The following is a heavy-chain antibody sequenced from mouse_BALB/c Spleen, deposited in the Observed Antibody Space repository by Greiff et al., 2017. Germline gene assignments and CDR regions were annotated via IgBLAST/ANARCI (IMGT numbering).Heavy chain of an antibody. Sequence: EVQLQESGPGLVKPSQSLSLTCSVTGYSITSGYYWNWIRQFPGNKLEWMGYIHYSGSTNYNPSLKSRISITRDTSKNQFFLQLNSVTTEDTATYYCAKLYPRFFYAMDYWGQGTSVTVSS. CDR3: AKLYPRFFYAMDY. CDR1: GYSITSGYY. J-gene: IGHJ4*01. CDR2: IHYSGST. V-gene: IGHV3-1*02.